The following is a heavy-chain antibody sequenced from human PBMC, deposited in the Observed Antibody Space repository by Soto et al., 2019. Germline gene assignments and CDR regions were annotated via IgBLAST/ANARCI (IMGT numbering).Heavy chain of an antibody. CDR3: ATKTTAPEYYYYYMDV. Sequence: NPSETLSLTCTVSGGSISSSSYYWGWIRQPPGKGLEWIGSIYYSGSTYYNPSLKSRVTISVDTSKNQFSLKLSSVTAADTAVYYCATKTTAPEYYYYYMDVWGKGTTVT. J-gene: IGHJ6*03. CDR1: GGSISSSSYY. D-gene: IGHD4-17*01. CDR2: IYYSGST. V-gene: IGHV4-39*01.